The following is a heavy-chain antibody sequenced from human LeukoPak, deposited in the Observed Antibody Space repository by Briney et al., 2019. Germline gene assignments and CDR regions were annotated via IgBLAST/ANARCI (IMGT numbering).Heavy chain of an antibody. CDR1: GFTGSNNY. D-gene: IGHD3-16*01. J-gene: IGHJ6*02. V-gene: IGHV3-53*01. CDR2: IHSSGGT. Sequence: GGSLRLSCAASGFTGSNNYMSWVRQAPGKGLEWVSAIHSSGGTYYADSVKGRFTISRDTSKNTLYLQMSNLRAEDTAVYFCARGGGLDVWGQGATVTVSS. CDR3: ARGGGLDV.